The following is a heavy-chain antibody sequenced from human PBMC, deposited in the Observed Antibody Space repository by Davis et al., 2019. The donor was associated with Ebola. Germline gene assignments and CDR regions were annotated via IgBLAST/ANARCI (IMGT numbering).Heavy chain of an antibody. D-gene: IGHD3-22*01. V-gene: IGHV3-48*03. CDR3: ARDGLAAGGVTMKCLDY. CDR2: ISASGSPI. Sequence: PGGSLRLSCVTSGFTFYRYEMNWVRQAPGKGLEWVSFISASGSPIYYADSIKGRFTISRDNARNSLYLQMNSLRDEDTAVYYCARDGLAAGGVTMKCLDYWGHGTLVTVSS. CDR1: GFTFYRYE. J-gene: IGHJ4*01.